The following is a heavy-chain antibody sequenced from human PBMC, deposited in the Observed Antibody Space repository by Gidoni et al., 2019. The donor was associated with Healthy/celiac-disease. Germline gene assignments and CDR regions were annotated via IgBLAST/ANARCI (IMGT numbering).Heavy chain of an antibody. D-gene: IGHD6-19*01. CDR3: ARDLSSGWPHYYYYGMDV. CDR1: GGSISSYY. J-gene: IGHJ6*02. CDR2: IYTSGST. Sequence: QVQLQESGPGLVKPSETLSLTCTVSGGSISSYYWSWIRQPAGKGLEWIGRIYTSGSTNYNPSLKSRVTMSVDTSKNQFSLKLSSVTAADTAVYYCARDLSSGWPHYYYYGMDVWGQGTTVTVSS. V-gene: IGHV4-4*07.